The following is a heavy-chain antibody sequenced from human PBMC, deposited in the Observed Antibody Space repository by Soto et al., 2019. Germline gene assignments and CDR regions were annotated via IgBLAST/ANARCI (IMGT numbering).Heavy chain of an antibody. CDR1: GFTFSSYW. J-gene: IGHJ6*02. Sequence: VQLVESGGGLVQPGGSLRLSCAASGFTFSSYWMHWVRQAPWKGLVWVSRINRDGSSTSYADSVKGRFTISRDNAKNTLYLQMNRLRAEDTAVYYCARDRYYDFWSGYPYYYYGMDVWGQGTTVTVSS. V-gene: IGHV3-74*01. CDR3: ARDRYYDFWSGYPYYYYGMDV. D-gene: IGHD3-3*01. CDR2: INRDGSST.